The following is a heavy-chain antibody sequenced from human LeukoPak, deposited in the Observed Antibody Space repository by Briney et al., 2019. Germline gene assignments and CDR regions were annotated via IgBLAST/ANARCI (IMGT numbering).Heavy chain of an antibody. V-gene: IGHV4-59*01. D-gene: IGHD3-3*01. Sequence: PSETLSLTCTVSGGSISSYYWSWIRQPPGKGLEWIGYIYYSGSTNYNPSLKSRVTISVDTSKNQFSLKLSSVTAADTAVYCCASMEVLRFQNGMDVWGQGTTATVSS. CDR1: GGSISSYY. J-gene: IGHJ6*02. CDR3: ASMEVLRFQNGMDV. CDR2: IYYSGST.